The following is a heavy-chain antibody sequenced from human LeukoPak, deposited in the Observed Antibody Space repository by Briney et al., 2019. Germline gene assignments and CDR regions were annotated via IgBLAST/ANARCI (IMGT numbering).Heavy chain of an antibody. V-gene: IGHV3-66*02. Sequence: GGSLRLSXAASGFTVNTNYISWVRQAPGKGLEWVSVIYSGGATYYADSAKGRFTISRDNSKNTLSLQMNSLRAEDTAVYYCARGGSGYYYFDYWGQGTLVTVSS. CDR1: GFTVNTNY. CDR3: ARGGSGYYYFDY. CDR2: IYSGGAT. D-gene: IGHD3-22*01. J-gene: IGHJ4*02.